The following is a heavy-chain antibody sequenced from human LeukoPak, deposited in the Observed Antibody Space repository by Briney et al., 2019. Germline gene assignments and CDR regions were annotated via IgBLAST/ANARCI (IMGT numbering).Heavy chain of an antibody. V-gene: IGHV3-53*01. D-gene: IGHD3-3*02. CDR1: GFTVSSNY. Sequence: GGSLRLSCAASGFTVSSNYMSWVRQAPGKGLEWVSVIYSGGSTYYADSVKGRFTISRDNSKNTLYLQMNSLRAEDTAVYYCARDSTGYWYFDLWGRGTLVSVSS. CDR3: ARDSTGYWYFDL. CDR2: IYSGGST. J-gene: IGHJ2*01.